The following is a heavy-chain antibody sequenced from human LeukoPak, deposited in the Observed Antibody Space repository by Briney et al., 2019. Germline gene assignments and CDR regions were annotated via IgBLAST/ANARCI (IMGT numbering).Heavy chain of an antibody. CDR2: IYSGGST. Sequence: PGGSLRLSCAASGFTFSSYSMNWVRQAPGKGLEWVSVIYSGGSTYYADSVKGRFTISRDNSKNTLYLQMNSLRAEDTAVYYCAKPPPYYYDSSGYPLGYWGQGTLVTVSS. CDR3: AKPPPYYYDSSGYPLGY. J-gene: IGHJ4*02. D-gene: IGHD3-22*01. V-gene: IGHV3-23*03. CDR1: GFTFSSYS.